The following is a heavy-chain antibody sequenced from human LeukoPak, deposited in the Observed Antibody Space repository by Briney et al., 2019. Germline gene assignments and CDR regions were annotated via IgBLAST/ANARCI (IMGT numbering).Heavy chain of an antibody. D-gene: IGHD2-15*01. CDR3: ARDPWGYCSGGSCEGLDY. CDR2: INPSGGST. J-gene: IGHJ4*02. Sequence: ASVKVSCKASGYTFTSYYMHWVRQAPGQGLEWMGIINPSGGSTSYAQKFQGRVTMTRDTSTSTVYMELSSLRSEDTAVYYCARDPWGYCSGGSCEGLDYWGQGTLVTVS. V-gene: IGHV1-46*01. CDR1: GYTFTSYY.